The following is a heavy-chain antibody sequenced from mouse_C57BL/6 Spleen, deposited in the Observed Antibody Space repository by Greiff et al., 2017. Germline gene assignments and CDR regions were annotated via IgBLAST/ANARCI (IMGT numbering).Heavy chain of an antibody. CDR2: IHPNSGST. J-gene: IGHJ2*01. Sequence: QVQLQQPGAELVKPGASVKLSCKASGYTFTSYWMHWVKQRPGQGLEWIGMIHPNSGSTNYNEKFKSKATLTVDKSSSTAYMQLSSLTSEDSAVYYCARRATGTNGHYYLDYWGQGTTLTVSS. CDR3: ARRATGTNGHYYLDY. D-gene: IGHD4-1*02. V-gene: IGHV1-64*01. CDR1: GYTFTSYW.